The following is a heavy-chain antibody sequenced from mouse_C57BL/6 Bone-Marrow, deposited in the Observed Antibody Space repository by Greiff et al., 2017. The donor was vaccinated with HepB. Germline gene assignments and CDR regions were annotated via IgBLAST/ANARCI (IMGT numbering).Heavy chain of an antibody. CDR3: ARGITTVVADYFDY. Sequence: EVKLKESGPGLVKPSQSLSLTCSVTGYSITSGYYWNWIRQFPGNKLEWMGYISYDGSNNYNPSLKNRISITRDTSKNQFFLKLNSVTTEDTATYYCARGITTVVADYFDYWGQGTTLTVSS. CDR2: ISYDGSN. CDR1: GYSITSGYY. J-gene: IGHJ2*01. D-gene: IGHD1-1*01. V-gene: IGHV3-6*01.